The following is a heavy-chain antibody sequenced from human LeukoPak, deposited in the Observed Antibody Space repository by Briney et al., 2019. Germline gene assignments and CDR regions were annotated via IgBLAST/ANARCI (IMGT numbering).Heavy chain of an antibody. V-gene: IGHV1-2*06. D-gene: IGHD6-13*01. CDR2: INPNSGGT. Sequence: ASVKVSCKASGYTFTGYYMHWVRRAPGQGLEWMGRINPNSGGTNYAQKFQGRVTMTRDTSISTAYMELSRLRSDDTAVYYCARRGSSSWYYYFDYWGQGTLVTVSS. J-gene: IGHJ4*02. CDR1: GYTFTGYY. CDR3: ARRGSSSWYYYFDY.